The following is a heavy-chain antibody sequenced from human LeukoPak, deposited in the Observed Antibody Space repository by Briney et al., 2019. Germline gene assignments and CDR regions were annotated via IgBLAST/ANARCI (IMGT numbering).Heavy chain of an antibody. J-gene: IGHJ4*02. Sequence: SETLSFTCTVSGGSISSSSYYWGWIRQPPGKGLEWIGSIYYSGSTYYNPSLKSRVTISVDTSKNQFSLKLSSVTAADTAMYYCASSYCSSTSCRFRLDYWGQGTLVTVSS. D-gene: IGHD2-2*01. CDR1: GGSISSSSYY. CDR2: IYYSGST. V-gene: IGHV4-39*01. CDR3: ASSYCSSTSCRFRLDY.